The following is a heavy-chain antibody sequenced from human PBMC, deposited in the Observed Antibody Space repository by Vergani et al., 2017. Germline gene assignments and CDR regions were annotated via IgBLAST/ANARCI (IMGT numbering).Heavy chain of an antibody. V-gene: IGHV1-8*01. Sequence: QVQLVQSGAEVKKPGAPVKVSCWASGYTFIEYDIVWVRQAAGQGREWMGWMNPKSGNSGFAQKFQGRVTMTRDTSISTAYMELNSLTSEDTAVYYCARAPGRRCSGGSCYSSFRWFDPWGQGTLVTVFS. J-gene: IGHJ5*02. D-gene: IGHD2-15*01. CDR1: GYTFIEYD. CDR3: ARAPGRRCSGGSCYSSFRWFDP. CDR2: MNPKSGNS.